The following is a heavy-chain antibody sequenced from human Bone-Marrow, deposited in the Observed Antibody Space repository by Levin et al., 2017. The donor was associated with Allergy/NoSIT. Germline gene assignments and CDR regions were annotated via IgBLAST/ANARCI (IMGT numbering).Heavy chain of an antibody. CDR2: IGKTDSYI. CDR1: GFSFSTYS. Sequence: GESLKISCAASGFSFSTYSMLWFRQAPGKGLEWVSSIGKTDSYIYYADSVKGRFTISRDNGKKSLYLQMNSLRVEDTAVYYCARGGTNSYWGQGTLVTVSS. V-gene: IGHV3-21*01. D-gene: IGHD1/OR15-1a*01. J-gene: IGHJ4*02. CDR3: ARGGTNSY.